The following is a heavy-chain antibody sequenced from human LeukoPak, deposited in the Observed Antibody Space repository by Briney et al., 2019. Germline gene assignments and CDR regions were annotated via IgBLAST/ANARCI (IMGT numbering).Heavy chain of an antibody. CDR1: GFTFSSYE. D-gene: IGHD6-19*01. V-gene: IGHV3-48*03. CDR3: AGSYYLGGKGAFDI. CDR2: ISSSGSTI. J-gene: IGHJ3*02. Sequence: GGSLRLSCAASGFTFSSYEMNWVRQAPGKGLEWVSYISSSGSTIYYADSVKGRSTISRDNAKNSLYLQMNSLRAEDTAVYYCAGSYYLGGKGAFDIWGQGTMVTVSS.